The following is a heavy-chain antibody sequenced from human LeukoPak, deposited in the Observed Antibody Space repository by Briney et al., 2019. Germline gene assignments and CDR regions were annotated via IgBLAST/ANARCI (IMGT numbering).Heavy chain of an antibody. J-gene: IGHJ4*02. CDR3: AKDPYRASSGLVDY. Sequence: GGSLRLSCAASGFTFSSYSLNWVRQAPGKGLEWVSSISSSSTYIYYADSVKGRFTISRENGKNSLYLQMNSLRAEDTAVYYCAKDPYRASSGLVDYWGQGTLVTVSS. D-gene: IGHD5-12*01. V-gene: IGHV3-21*04. CDR2: ISSSSTYI. CDR1: GFTFSSYS.